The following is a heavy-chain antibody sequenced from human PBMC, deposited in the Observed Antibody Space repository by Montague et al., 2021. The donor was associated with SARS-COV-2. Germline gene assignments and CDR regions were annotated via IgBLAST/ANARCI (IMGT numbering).Heavy chain of an antibody. CDR1: GFLFSNYA. CDR3: AKGWDPSGWIAIYDS. Sequence: SLRLSCAASGFLFSNYAMNWVRQTPGKGLEWVSVIYGDGSKTYYADSVKGRFTISRDNSKNTLYLQMNSLRTEDTALYYCAKGWDPSGWIAIYDSWGQGTLVPVSS. V-gene: IGHV3-23*03. D-gene: IGHD6-19*01. CDR2: IYGDGSKT. J-gene: IGHJ4*02.